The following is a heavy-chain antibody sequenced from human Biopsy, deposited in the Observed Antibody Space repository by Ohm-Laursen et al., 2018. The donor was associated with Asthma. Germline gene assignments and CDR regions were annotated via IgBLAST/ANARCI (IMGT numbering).Heavy chain of an antibody. CDR1: GGAIDSSAYY. V-gene: IGHV4-31*03. Sequence: SQTLSLTCIVSGGAIDSSAYYWSWIRQLPGKGLEWIGYIYYSGSTYYNPSLKSRVSISIDTSKNQFSLKLSSVTAADTAVYYCARAQDYYDSRGYYRSFDYWGQGTLVTVSS. D-gene: IGHD3-22*01. CDR3: ARAQDYYDSRGYYRSFDY. J-gene: IGHJ4*02. CDR2: IYYSGST.